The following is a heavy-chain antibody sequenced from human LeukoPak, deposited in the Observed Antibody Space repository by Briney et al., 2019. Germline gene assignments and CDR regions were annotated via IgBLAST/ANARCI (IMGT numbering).Heavy chain of an antibody. CDR2: IYKIGTT. J-gene: IGHJ4*02. Sequence: SETLSLTCTVFGDSVTGYFLNWVRQPPGKGLEWIGHIYKIGTTNYNPSLKSRLTISADTSKNQFSLQLRSVTAADTAVYYCASKPVVPASQGHYFDSWGPGILVTVSS. D-gene: IGHD4-23*01. CDR1: GDSVTGYF. V-gene: IGHV4-59*02. CDR3: ASKPVVPASQGHYFDS.